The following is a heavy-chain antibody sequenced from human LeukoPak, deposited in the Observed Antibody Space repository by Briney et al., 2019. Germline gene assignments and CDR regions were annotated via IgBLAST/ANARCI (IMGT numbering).Heavy chain of an antibody. Sequence: SEALSLTCAVYGGSFSGYYWSWIRQPPGKGLEWIGEINHSGSTNYNPSLKSRVTISVDTSKNQFSLKLSSVTAADTAVYYCARFMVTLDFYYYGMDVWGKGATVTVSS. D-gene: IGHD2-21*02. CDR3: ARFMVTLDFYYYGMDV. CDR1: GGSFSGYY. J-gene: IGHJ6*04. V-gene: IGHV4-34*01. CDR2: INHSGST.